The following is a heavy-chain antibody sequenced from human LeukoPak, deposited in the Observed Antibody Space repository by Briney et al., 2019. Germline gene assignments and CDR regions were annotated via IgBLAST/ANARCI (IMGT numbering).Heavy chain of an antibody. CDR2: IWYHGNDE. J-gene: IGHJ4*02. CDR1: GFTFSSYW. V-gene: IGHV3-33*08. CDR3: ARVGGYYSDY. Sequence: GGSLRLSCAASGFTFSSYWMSWVRQAPGKGLEWVALIWYHGNDEDYVDSVKGRFTISRDNSKNMVYLQMNSPRAEDTAVYYCARVGGYYSDYWGQGTLVTVSS. D-gene: IGHD3-3*01.